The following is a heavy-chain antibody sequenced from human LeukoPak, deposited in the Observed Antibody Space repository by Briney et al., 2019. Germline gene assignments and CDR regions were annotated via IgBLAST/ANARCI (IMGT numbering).Heavy chain of an antibody. CDR1: GYTFTSYG. D-gene: IGHD2-2*02. J-gene: IGHJ4*02. Sequence: ASVKVSCKASGYTFTSYGISWVRQAPGQGLEWMGWISAYNGNTNYAQKLQGRVTMTTDTSTSTAYMELRSLRSDDTAVYYCAREAHCSSTSCYSDYWGQGTLVTVSS. V-gene: IGHV1-18*01. CDR3: AREAHCSSTSCYSDY. CDR2: ISAYNGNT.